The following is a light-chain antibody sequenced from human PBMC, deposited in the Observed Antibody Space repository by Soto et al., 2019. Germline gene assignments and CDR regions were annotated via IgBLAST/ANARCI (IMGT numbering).Light chain of an antibody. V-gene: IGKV3D-15*01. Sequence: EIVMTQSPATLSVSPGERATLSCRASQSVSSNLAWYQQKPGQAPRLLIYGASTRATGIPDRFSGSGSGTDFTLTISSLQSEDVSVYFCQHYNFWPHTFGQGTKVDIK. J-gene: IGKJ2*01. CDR1: QSVSSN. CDR3: QHYNFWPHT. CDR2: GAS.